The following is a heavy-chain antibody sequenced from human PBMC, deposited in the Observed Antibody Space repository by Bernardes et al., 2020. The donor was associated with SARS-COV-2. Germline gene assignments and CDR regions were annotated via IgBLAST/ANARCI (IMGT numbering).Heavy chain of an antibody. CDR3: AGQLVEGGMDV. Sequence: SETLSLTCTVAGGSISSRNHYWGWVRQPPGMGLEWIGIIYYSGNTYYIPSLKSRVTISVDTSKNQFSLNLDSVTAADTAVYYCAGQLVEGGMDVWSEGATVTVSS. D-gene: IGHD2-21*01. J-gene: IGHJ6*04. CDR1: GGSISSRNHY. CDR2: IYYSGNT. V-gene: IGHV4-39*01.